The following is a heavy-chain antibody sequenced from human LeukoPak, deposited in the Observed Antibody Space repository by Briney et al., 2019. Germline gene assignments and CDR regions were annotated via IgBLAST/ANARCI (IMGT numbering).Heavy chain of an antibody. Sequence: SETLSLTCAVYGGSFSVYYWNWICQPPGKGLEWVGGINHIGRTNYNPSLSRLVTISVDTSKHQFSLKLSSVSAADTAVYYCARLRGYCSGGSCYYYYYGMDVWGQGTTVTVSS. V-gene: IGHV4-34*01. CDR1: GGSFSVYY. CDR3: ARLRGYCSGGSCYYYYYGMDV. CDR2: INHIGRT. D-gene: IGHD2-15*01. J-gene: IGHJ6*02.